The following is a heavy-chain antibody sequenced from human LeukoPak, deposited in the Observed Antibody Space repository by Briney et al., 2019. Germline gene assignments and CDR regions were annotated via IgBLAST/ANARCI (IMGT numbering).Heavy chain of an antibody. Sequence: ASVKVSCKASGGTFSSYAISWARQAPGQGLEWMGGIIPIFGTANYAQKFQGRVTITADESTSTAYMELSSLRSEDTAVYYCARSSNVYYDSSGYFQPFDYWGQGTLVTVSS. CDR1: GGTFSSYA. V-gene: IGHV1-69*13. D-gene: IGHD3-22*01. CDR2: IIPIFGTA. J-gene: IGHJ4*02. CDR3: ARSSNVYYDSSGYFQPFDY.